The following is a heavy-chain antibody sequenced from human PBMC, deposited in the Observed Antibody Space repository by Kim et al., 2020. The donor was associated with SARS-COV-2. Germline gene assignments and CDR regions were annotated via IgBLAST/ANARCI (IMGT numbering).Heavy chain of an antibody. Sequence: DSVKGRFTISRDNSKNTLYLQMNSRRAEDTAVYYCARTGAGYSSSYTLDYWGQGTLVTVSS. D-gene: IGHD6-19*01. J-gene: IGHJ4*02. CDR3: ARTGAGYSSSYTLDY. V-gene: IGHV3-30*01.